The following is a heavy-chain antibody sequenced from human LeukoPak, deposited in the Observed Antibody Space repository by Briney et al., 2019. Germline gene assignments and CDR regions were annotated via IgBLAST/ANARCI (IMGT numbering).Heavy chain of an antibody. Sequence: GELLKISCKGSRYSFTKYWIAWVRQMPGKGLECMGIIYPDDFETRYSPSFQGRVTISADKFINTAYLQWSSLKASDTAMYYCAKLKSTGTTIDAFDIWGQGTMVTISS. V-gene: IGHV5-51*01. J-gene: IGHJ3*02. CDR2: IYPDDFET. CDR1: RYSFTKYW. D-gene: IGHD1-1*01. CDR3: AKLKSTGTTIDAFDI.